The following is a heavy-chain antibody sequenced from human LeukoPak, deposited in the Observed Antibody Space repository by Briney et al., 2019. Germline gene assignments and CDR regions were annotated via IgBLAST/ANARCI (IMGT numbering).Heavy chain of an antibody. D-gene: IGHD2-21*02. CDR1: GYTFTSYY. J-gene: IGHJ4*02. V-gene: IGHV1-46*01. Sequence: ASVKVSCKASGYTFTSYYMHWVRQAPGQGLEWMGIINPSGGSTSYAQKFQGRVTMTRDTSTSTVYMELSSLRSEDTAVYYCARGGFSSVVVTAIPPNYWGQETLVTVSS. CDR3: ARGGFSSVVVTAIPPNY. CDR2: INPSGGST.